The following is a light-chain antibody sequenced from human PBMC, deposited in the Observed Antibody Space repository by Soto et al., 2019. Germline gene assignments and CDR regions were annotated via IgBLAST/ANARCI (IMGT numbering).Light chain of an antibody. J-gene: IGLJ2*01. CDR3: ASWDDRLGAVI. CDR2: SNN. Sequence: QSVLTQPPSASGTPGQKVVSSCSGSSSNIGGTNYAYWYQQLPGAAPKLLMHSNNLRPSGVPERISGSKFGTAASLAISGLRSEDEAVYYCASWDDRLGAVIFGGGTKVTVL. V-gene: IGLV1-47*02. CDR1: SSNIGGTNY.